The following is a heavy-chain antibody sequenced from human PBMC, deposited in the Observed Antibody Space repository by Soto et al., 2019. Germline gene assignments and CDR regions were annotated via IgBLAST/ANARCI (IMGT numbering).Heavy chain of an antibody. V-gene: IGHV1-18*01. CDR3: ARERTSSNVSSSWYYGMDV. CDR1: GYTFTSYG. CDR2: ISAYNGNT. J-gene: IGHJ6*02. D-gene: IGHD6-13*01. Sequence: QVQLVQSGAEVKKPGASVKVSCKASGYTFTSYGISWVRQAPGQGLEWMGWISAYNGNTNYAQKLQRRVTMTTDTSRSTAYMELRSLRSDDTAVYYCARERTSSNVSSSWYYGMDVWGQGTTVTVSS.